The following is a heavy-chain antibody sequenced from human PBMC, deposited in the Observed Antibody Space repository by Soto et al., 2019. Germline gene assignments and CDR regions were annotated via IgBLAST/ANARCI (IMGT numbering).Heavy chain of an antibody. J-gene: IGHJ5*02. V-gene: IGHV1-69*13. Sequence: SVKVSCKASGGTFSSYAISWVRQAPGQGLEWMGGIIPIFGTANYAQKFQGRVTITADESTSTAYMELSRLRSEDTAVYYCARDVDTTILGYCSGGSCYRQRLTWSDPWGQGTLVTVSS. CDR1: GGTFSSYA. CDR3: ARDVDTTILGYCSGGSCYRQRLTWSDP. D-gene: IGHD2-15*01. CDR2: IIPIFGTA.